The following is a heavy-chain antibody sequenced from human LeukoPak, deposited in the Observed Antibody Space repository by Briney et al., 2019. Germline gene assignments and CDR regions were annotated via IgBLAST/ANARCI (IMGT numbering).Heavy chain of an antibody. Sequence: PGGSLRLSCAASGFTVSSNYMSWVRQAPGKGPEWVSIIYSGGNTHYADSVKGRFTISRDTSKNTLSLQMNSLRADDTAVYYCARDSARGGASSGDFDSWGQGTLVTVSS. D-gene: IGHD3-10*01. CDR2: IYSGGNT. J-gene: IGHJ4*02. CDR1: GFTVSSNY. V-gene: IGHV3-53*05. CDR3: ARDSARGGASSGDFDS.